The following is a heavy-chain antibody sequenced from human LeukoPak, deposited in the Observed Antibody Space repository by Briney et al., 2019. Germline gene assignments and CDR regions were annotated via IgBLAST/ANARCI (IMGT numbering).Heavy chain of an antibody. CDR3: AKETWASNFYSLFDP. V-gene: IGHV3-23*01. CDR2: ISTSGGNT. CDR1: GFTFSSYA. D-gene: IGHD1-26*01. Sequence: PGGSLRLSCAASGFTFSSYAMSWLRKSPGKGLAWVSAISTSGGNTYYADSVKCRFTISRDNSKNTLYLQMNSLSVEDTAVYYCAKETWASNFYSLFDPWGQGTLVTVSS. J-gene: IGHJ5*02.